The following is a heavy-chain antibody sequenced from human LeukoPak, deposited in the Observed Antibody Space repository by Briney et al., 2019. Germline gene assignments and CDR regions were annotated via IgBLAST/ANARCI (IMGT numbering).Heavy chain of an antibody. CDR1: GYTFTSFD. CDR2: MNPNSGNT. CDR3: VRGLAEWEQNDAFDI. Sequence: ASVKVSCKASGYTFTSFDINWVRQATGQGLEWMGWMNPNSGNTGYAQNFQGRVTMTRNNSISTAYMEVSSLRSEDTAVYYCVRGLAEWEQNDAFDIWGQGTMVTVSS. D-gene: IGHD1-26*01. V-gene: IGHV1-8*01. J-gene: IGHJ3*02.